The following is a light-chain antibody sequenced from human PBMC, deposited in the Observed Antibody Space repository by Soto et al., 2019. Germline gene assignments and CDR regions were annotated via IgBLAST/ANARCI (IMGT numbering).Light chain of an antibody. Sequence: LTQPASVSDSPGQSITISCTGTSSDVGGSNFVSWYQQHPGKPPKLIIYDVANRPSGVSNRFSGSKSGSTASLIISRLQTEDEADYYCVSYTSSTTYVFGTGTKVTV. J-gene: IGLJ1*01. CDR3: VSYTSSTTYV. CDR1: SSDVGGSNF. V-gene: IGLV2-14*03. CDR2: DVA.